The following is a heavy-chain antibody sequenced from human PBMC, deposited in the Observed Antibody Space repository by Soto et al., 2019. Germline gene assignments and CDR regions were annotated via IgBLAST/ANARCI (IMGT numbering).Heavy chain of an antibody. V-gene: IGHV3-49*03. CDR1: GFMFVDYA. Sequence: GWSLRLCCSASGFMFVDYAMSWFRQAPGKGLEWVGFIRSKAYGGTTEYAASVKGRFSILRDDSTSIAYLQMNSLKTEDTAVYYCNRGISGSFTTLDSWGQGTLVTVSS. CDR2: IRSKAYGGTT. D-gene: IGHD1-26*01. CDR3: NRGISGSFTTLDS. J-gene: IGHJ4*02.